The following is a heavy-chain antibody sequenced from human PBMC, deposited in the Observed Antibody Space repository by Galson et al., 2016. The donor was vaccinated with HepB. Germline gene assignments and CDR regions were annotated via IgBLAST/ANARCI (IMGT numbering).Heavy chain of an antibody. CDR2: IYAGGRT. CDR3: ARQMYGNYFDY. J-gene: IGHJ4*02. Sequence: SLRLSCAASGLTVSMNYMAWVRQSPGKGLEWVSVIYAGGRTFYAVSVKGRFTISRDNSKNTLYLQMNSLRVEDKAVYYCARQMYGNYFDYWGQGALVTVSS. V-gene: IGHV3-66*04. D-gene: IGHD1-14*01. CDR1: GLTVSMNY.